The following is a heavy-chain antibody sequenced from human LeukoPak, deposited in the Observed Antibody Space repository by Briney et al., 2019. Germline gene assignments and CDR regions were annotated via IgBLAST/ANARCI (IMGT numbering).Heavy chain of an antibody. CDR2: ISSSSSYI. D-gene: IGHD6-13*01. Sequence: XWVSXISSSSSYIHYVDSVRGRFTISRDNAKNSLYLQMNSLRAEDTAVYYCARLAAAGQYYYYGMDVWGQGTTVTVSS. CDR3: ARLAAAGQYYYYGMDV. V-gene: IGHV3-21*01. J-gene: IGHJ6*02.